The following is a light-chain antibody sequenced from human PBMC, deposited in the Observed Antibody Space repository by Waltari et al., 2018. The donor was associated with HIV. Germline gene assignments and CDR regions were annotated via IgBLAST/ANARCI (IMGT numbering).Light chain of an antibody. V-gene: IGLV2-11*02. CDR1: SRDIGAYDY. Sequence: HSALTQPRAVSGSPGQSVTISCTGPSRDIGAYDYVSWFQKFPGRAPKLLIFDVNKRPSGVPDRFSGFKSGAPASLTISGLQPDDESDYFCSSYGGVASYLIFGGGTTLTVL. J-gene: IGLJ2*01. CDR2: DVN. CDR3: SSYGGVASYLI.